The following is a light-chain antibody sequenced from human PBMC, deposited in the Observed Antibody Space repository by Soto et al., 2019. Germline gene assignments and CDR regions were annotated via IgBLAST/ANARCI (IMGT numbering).Light chain of an antibody. CDR1: SSDVGYYNY. V-gene: IGLV2-11*01. J-gene: IGLJ1*01. Sequence: QSALTQPHSVSGSPGQSVTISCTGTSSDVGYYNYVSWYQQHPGTAPKLVIYDVTVRPPGVPDRFSGSKSVNTASLTISGLQAEDEADYYCCSYAGSYTFYVFGSGTKVTVL. CDR3: CSYAGSYTFYV. CDR2: DVT.